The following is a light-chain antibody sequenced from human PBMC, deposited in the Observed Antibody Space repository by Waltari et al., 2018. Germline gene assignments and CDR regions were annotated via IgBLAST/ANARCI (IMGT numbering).Light chain of an antibody. J-gene: IGLJ2*01. CDR1: SSDVGSYNS. Sequence: QSALTQPPSASGSPGQSVTISCTGTSSDVGSYNSVSWYQQHPGKAPKLMIYEVTKRPSGVPDRFSASKSDNTASLTVSGLQAEDEARYYCSASGDSNNFVVFGGGTQLTVL. V-gene: IGLV2-8*01. CDR2: EVT. CDR3: SASGDSNNFVV.